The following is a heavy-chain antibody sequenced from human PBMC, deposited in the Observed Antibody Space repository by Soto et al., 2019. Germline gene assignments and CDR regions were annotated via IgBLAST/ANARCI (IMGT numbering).Heavy chain of an antibody. CDR1: GNTFTSYA. D-gene: IGHD5-12*01. Sequence: QVQLVQSGAEVKKPGASVKVSCKASGNTFTSYAMHWVRQAPGQRLEWMGWINAGNGNTKYSQKFQGRVTITRDTSASTAYMELSSLRSEDTAVYNCASRSRDGYNYNYGMDVWGQGTTVTVSS. CDR3: ASRSRDGYNYNYGMDV. CDR2: INAGNGNT. V-gene: IGHV1-3*01. J-gene: IGHJ6*02.